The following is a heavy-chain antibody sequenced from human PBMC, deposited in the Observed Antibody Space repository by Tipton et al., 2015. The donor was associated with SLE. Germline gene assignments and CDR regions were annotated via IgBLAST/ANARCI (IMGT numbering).Heavy chain of an antibody. Sequence: SLRLSCAASGFTFGSYAMSWVRQAPGKGLEWVSYISSSGSTIYYADSVKGRFTISRDNAKNSLYLQMNSPRAEDTAVYYCARDEGYCSSTSCYLDYWGQGTLVTVSS. CDR2: ISSSGSTI. D-gene: IGHD2-2*01. CDR3: ARDEGYCSSTSCYLDY. J-gene: IGHJ4*02. V-gene: IGHV3-48*03. CDR1: GFTFGSYA.